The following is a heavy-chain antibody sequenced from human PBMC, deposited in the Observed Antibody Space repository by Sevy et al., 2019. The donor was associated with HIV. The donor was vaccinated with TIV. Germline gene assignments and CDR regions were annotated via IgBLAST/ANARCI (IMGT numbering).Heavy chain of an antibody. CDR1: GFTFSDYY. V-gene: IGHV3-11*01. CDR2: ISSSGSTI. D-gene: IGHD2-2*01. Sequence: GGSLRLSCAASGFTFSDYYMSWIRQAPGKGLEWVSYISSSGSTIYYADSVKGRFTISRDNAKNSLYLQMNSLRAEDTAVYYYAREGYCSSTSCYGPGFDYWGQGTLVTVSS. CDR3: AREGYCSSTSCYGPGFDY. J-gene: IGHJ4*02.